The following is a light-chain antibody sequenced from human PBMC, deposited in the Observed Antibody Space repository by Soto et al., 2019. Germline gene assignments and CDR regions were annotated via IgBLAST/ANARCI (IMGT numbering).Light chain of an antibody. Sequence: QSALTQPRSVSGSPGQSVTISCTGTSSDVGGYNYVSWYQQHPGKAPKLMIYDVSKRPSGVPDRFSGSKSGNTASLTISGLQAEDEADSYCCSYAGYYGRVFGGGTKLTVL. J-gene: IGLJ3*02. CDR1: SSDVGGYNY. V-gene: IGLV2-11*01. CDR2: DVS. CDR3: CSYAGYYGRV.